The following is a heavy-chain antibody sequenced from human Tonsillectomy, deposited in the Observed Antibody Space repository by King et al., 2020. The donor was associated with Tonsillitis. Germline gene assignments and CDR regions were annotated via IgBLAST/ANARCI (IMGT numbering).Heavy chain of an antibody. D-gene: IGHD2-2*01. Sequence: QLVQSGAEVKKPGSSVKVSCKVSGGIFSSYAISWVRQAPGQGLEWMGRIIPMLDITNYAQKFQGRVTITADKSTSTAYMELSSLRSEDTAVYYCTGEFFVVVPQPDYYMGVWGKGTTVTVSS. V-gene: IGHV1-69*09. CDR3: TGEFFVVVPQPDYYMGV. CDR1: GGIFSSYA. J-gene: IGHJ6*03. CDR2: IIPMLDIT.